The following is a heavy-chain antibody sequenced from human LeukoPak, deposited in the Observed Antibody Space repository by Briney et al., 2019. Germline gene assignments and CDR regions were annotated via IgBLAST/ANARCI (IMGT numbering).Heavy chain of an antibody. J-gene: IGHJ6*04. CDR1: GFTFSSYA. Sequence: GGSLRLSCSASGFTFSSYAMHWVRQAPGKGLEYVSAISSNGGSTYYADSVKGRFTISRDNSKNTLYLQMSSLRAEDTAVYYCVKNLGGSESYYNGGNYYYGRDVCVKGST. CDR3: VKNLGGSESYYNGGNYYYGRDV. V-gene: IGHV3-64D*06. CDR2: ISSNGGST. D-gene: IGHD3-10*01.